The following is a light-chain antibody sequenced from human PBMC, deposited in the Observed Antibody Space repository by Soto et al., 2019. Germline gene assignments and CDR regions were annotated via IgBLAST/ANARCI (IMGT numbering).Light chain of an antibody. V-gene: IGKV1-5*03. CDR2: KAS. CDR1: QSIGSF. CDR3: QQYESDWT. J-gene: IGKJ1*01. Sequence: DIQMTQSPSTLSASVGDRVTITCRASQSIGSFLAWYQQKPGKTTKLLIYKASNLEGGVPSRFSGSGSGTEFTLTFSSLQPDDFATSYCQQYESDWTFGQGTKVDMK.